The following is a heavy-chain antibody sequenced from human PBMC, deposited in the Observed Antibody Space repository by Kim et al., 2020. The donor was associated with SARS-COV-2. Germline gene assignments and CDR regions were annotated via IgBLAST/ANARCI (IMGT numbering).Heavy chain of an antibody. D-gene: IGHD2-2*03. J-gene: IGHJ4*02. CDR2: MYYTGST. Sequence: SETLSLTCTVSGVSIGYYYWSWIRQPPGKGLEWIGYMYYTGSTSYNPSLSSRVTISVDTSKSQFSLKLYSVTAEDTAVYYCVSYYNMNGYSYFDNWGQGTLVTVSS. V-gene: IGHV4-59*08. CDR1: GVSIGYYY. CDR3: VSYYNMNGYSYFDN.